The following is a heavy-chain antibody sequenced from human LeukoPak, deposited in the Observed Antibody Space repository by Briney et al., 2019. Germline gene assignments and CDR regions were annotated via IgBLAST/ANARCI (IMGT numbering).Heavy chain of an antibody. CDR1: GASISSGSYY. V-gene: IGHV4-39*01. CDR2: IYYSGST. J-gene: IGHJ6*03. D-gene: IGHD3-10*01. CDR3: ARHGRGIAYGSGSYDYYYMDV. Sequence: PSETLSLTCTVSGASISSGSYYWGWIRQPPGKGLEWIGSIYYSGSTYYNPSLKSRVTISVDTSKNQFSLKLSSVTAADTAVYYCARHGRGIAYGSGSYDYYYMDVWGKGTTVTISS.